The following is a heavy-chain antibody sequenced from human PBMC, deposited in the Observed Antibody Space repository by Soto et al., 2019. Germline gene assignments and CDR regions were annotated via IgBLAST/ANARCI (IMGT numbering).Heavy chain of an antibody. D-gene: IGHD1-26*01. V-gene: IGHV3-30*18. Sequence: GGSLRLSCAASGFSFSTYGMHWVRQAPGKGLEWVAFISNDGSNKYYADSVKGRFTISRDNSKNTLYLQMNSLRAEDTAVYYCGKEFGTYWAFNDWGQGSRVTFPS. CDR1: GFSFSTYG. CDR3: GKEFGTYWAFND. CDR2: ISNDGSNK. J-gene: IGHJ4*02.